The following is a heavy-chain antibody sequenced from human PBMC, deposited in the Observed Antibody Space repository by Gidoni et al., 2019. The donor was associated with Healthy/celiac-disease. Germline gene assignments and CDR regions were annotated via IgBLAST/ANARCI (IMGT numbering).Heavy chain of an antibody. Sequence: EVQQAESGGGLVKLGGSLAPSCAAYGFTFSSYWMSWVRQDPGKGREWVANIKQDGSEKDYVDSGKGRFSISRENAKNSLYLQMNSLRAEDTAVYCCARDVASSVYTDYWGQGTLVTVSS. V-gene: IGHV3-7*01. CDR3: ARDVASSVYTDY. CDR2: IKQDGSEK. D-gene: IGHD3-22*01. J-gene: IGHJ4*02. CDR1: GFTFSSYW.